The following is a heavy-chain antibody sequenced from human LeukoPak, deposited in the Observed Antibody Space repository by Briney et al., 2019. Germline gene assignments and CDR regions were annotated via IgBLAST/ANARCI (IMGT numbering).Heavy chain of an antibody. V-gene: IGHV3-74*01. J-gene: IGHJ5*02. D-gene: IGHD6-25*01. Sequence: PGGSLRLSCVVSGFPFGNFWMHWVRQVPGKGLVWVARMDTDGRTTDYADSVKGRFTISRDNARNTLYLQMRSLRADDTALYYCATDVTGSEDRWGQGTLVTVSS. CDR3: ATDVTGSEDR. CDR2: MDTDGRTT. CDR1: GFPFGNFW.